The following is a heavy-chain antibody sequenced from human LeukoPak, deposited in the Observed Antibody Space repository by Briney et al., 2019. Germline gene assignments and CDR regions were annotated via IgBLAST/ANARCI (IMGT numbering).Heavy chain of an antibody. J-gene: IGHJ4*02. CDR3: AREMSSAYCGGDCYPDY. CDR2: INPNSGGT. CDR1: GYTFTGYY. Sequence: ASVKVSCKASGYTFTGYYMHWVRQAPGQGLEWMGWINPNSGGTNYAQKFQGRVTMTRDTSISTAYMELSRLRSDDTAVYYCAREMSSAYCGGDCYPDYWGQGTLVTVSS. D-gene: IGHD2-21*01. V-gene: IGHV1-2*02.